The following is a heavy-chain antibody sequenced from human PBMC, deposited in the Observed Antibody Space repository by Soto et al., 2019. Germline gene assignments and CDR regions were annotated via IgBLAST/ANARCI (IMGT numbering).Heavy chain of an antibody. CDR3: VKDRSLAVAVLYYFDY. CDR2: IISNGGTT. V-gene: IGHV3-64D*06. Sequence: PWDSLRLSCSASGVTFSDYGMHWVRQAPGNGLEFVSAIISNGGTTYYADSVRGRFTISRDNSKNTLYLQMSSLRADDTAVYYCVKDRSLAVAVLYYFDYWGQGTLVTVSS. J-gene: IGHJ4*02. D-gene: IGHD6-19*01. CDR1: GVTFSDYG.